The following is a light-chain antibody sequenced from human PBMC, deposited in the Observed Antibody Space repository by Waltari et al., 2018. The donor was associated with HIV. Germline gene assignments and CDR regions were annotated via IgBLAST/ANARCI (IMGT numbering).Light chain of an antibody. CDR1: SSNIGSNT. J-gene: IGLJ2*01. CDR3: ASWDDSLNGPV. V-gene: IGLV1-44*01. CDR2: GKK. Sequence: QSVLTQPPSTSGTPGQRVTISCSGSSSNIGSNTVSWFQQLPGTAPQVLLYGKKPRHSGVPDRFSGAKSGTSASLAIGGLQSEDEADYYCASWDDSLNGPVFGGGTTLTVL.